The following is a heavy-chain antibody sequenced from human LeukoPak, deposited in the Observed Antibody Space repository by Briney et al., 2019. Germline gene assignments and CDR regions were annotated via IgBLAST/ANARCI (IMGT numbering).Heavy chain of an antibody. J-gene: IGHJ4*02. CDR2: IYYSGST. CDR1: GGSISSGSYY. CDR3: AREGMSSSWLPFDY. V-gene: IGHV4-31*03. Sequence: SETLSLTCTVSGGSISSGSYYWSWIRQHPGKGLEWIGYIYYSGSTYYNPSLKSRVTISVDTSKNQFSLKLSSVTAADTAVYYCAREGMSSSWLPFDYWGQGTLVTVSS. D-gene: IGHD6-13*01.